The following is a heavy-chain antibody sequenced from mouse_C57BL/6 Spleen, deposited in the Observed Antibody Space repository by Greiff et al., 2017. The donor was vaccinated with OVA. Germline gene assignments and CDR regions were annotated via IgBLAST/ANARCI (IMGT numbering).Heavy chain of an antibody. CDR2: ISYDGSN. V-gene: IGHV3-6*01. CDR3: ARKGAYDYYYLDY. Sequence: EVKLQESGPGLVKPSQSLSLTCSVTGYSIPRGYYWNWIRQFPGNKLEWMGYISYDGSNNYNPSLKNPISITRDTSKNQFFLKLNSVTTEDTATYYCARKGAYDYYYLDYWGQGTTLTVSS. J-gene: IGHJ2*01. D-gene: IGHD2-4*01. CDR1: GYSIPRGYY.